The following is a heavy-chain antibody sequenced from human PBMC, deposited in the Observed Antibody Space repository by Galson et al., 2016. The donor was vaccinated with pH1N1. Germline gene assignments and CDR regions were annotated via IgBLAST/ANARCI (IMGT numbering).Heavy chain of an antibody. D-gene: IGHD5-18*01. J-gene: IGHJ4*02. V-gene: IGHV3-9*01. CDR1: GLTFEDYA. CDR3: AKGRGGYTYGYIDY. Sequence: SLRLSCAASGLTFEDYAMHWVRQVPGKGLEWVSGISWNSGNLDYADAVKGRFTISRDNAKNSLYLQMNSLRAEDTALYYCAKGRGGYTYGYIDYWGQGTLVTVSS. CDR2: ISWNSGNL.